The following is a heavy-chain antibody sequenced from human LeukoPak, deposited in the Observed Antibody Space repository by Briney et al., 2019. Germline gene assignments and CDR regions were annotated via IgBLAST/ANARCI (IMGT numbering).Heavy chain of an antibody. CDR1: GYTFTSYG. CDR2: ISAYNGNT. CDR3: ARELTYYYDSSGYSYYFDY. D-gene: IGHD3-22*01. J-gene: IGHJ4*02. Sequence: ASVKVSCKASGYTFTSYGISWVRQAPGQGLEWMGWISAYNGNTNYAQKLQGRVTITADESTSTAYMELSSLRSEDTAVYYCARELTYYYDSSGYSYYFDYWGQGTLVTVSS. V-gene: IGHV1-18*01.